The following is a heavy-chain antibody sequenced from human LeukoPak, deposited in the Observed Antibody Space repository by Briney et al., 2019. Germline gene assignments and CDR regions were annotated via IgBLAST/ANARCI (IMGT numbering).Heavy chain of an antibody. Sequence: GASVKVSCKASGGTFSSYAISWVRQAPGQGLEWMGGVIPIFGTANYAQKFQGRVTITADESTSTAYMELSSLRSEDTAVYYCARNGYCSSTSCHDYYYMDVWGKGTTVTISS. CDR3: ARNGYCSSTSCHDYYYMDV. CDR1: GGTFSSYA. CDR2: VIPIFGTA. J-gene: IGHJ6*03. V-gene: IGHV1-69*13. D-gene: IGHD2-2*03.